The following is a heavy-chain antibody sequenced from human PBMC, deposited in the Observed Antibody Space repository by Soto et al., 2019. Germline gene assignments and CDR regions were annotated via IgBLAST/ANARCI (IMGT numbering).Heavy chain of an antibody. CDR2: IIPILGIA. CDR3: AARTYYYDSSGPPPFDY. J-gene: IGHJ4*02. Sequence: SVKVSCKASGGTFSSYTIRWVRQAPGQGLEWMGRIIPILGIANYAQKFQGRVTITADKSTSTAYMELSSLRSEDTAVYYCAARTYYYDSSGPPPFDYWGQGTLVTVS. D-gene: IGHD3-22*01. V-gene: IGHV1-69*02. CDR1: GGTFSSYT.